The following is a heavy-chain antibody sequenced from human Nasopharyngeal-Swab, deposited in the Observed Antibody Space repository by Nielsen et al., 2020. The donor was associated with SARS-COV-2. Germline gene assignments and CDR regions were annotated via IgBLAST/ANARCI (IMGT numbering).Heavy chain of an antibody. J-gene: IGHJ4*02. Sequence: SCAASGFTFSNAWMSWVRQAPGKGLEWVGRIKSKTDGGTTDYAAPVKGRFTISRDDSKNTLYLQMNSLKTEDTAVYYCTTDQGSGWFFIWGQGTLVTVSS. V-gene: IGHV3-15*01. CDR3: TTDQGSGWFFI. CDR1: GFTFSNAW. CDR2: IKSKTDGGTT. D-gene: IGHD6-19*01.